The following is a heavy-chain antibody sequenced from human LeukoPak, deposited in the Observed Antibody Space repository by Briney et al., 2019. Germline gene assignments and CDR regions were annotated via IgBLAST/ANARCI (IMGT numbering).Heavy chain of an antibody. D-gene: IGHD6-13*01. J-gene: IGHJ6*03. CDR2: ISGSGGSS. V-gene: IGHV3-23*01. CDR3: AKDVGVGYGDYYYYMDV. CDR1: GFTFSNYA. Sequence: GGSLRLSCAASGFTFSNYAMTWVRQAPGKGLEWVSAISGSGGSSRYADSVKGRFTISRDNSKNTLYLQMNSLRVEDTAAYYCAKDVGVGYGDYYYYMDVWGKGTTVTVSS.